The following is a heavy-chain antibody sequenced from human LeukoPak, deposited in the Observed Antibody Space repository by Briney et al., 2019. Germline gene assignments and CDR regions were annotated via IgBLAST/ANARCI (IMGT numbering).Heavy chain of an antibody. Sequence: KSSETLSLTCTVSGGSISSYYWSWIRQPPGKGLEWIGYISYSGSTNYNPSLKSRVTISVDTSKNQFSLKLSSVTAADTAVYYCARGGNIDFWSGYYYEGSRGGYNWFDPWGQGTLVTVSS. CDR1: GGSISSYY. CDR2: ISYSGST. CDR3: ARGGNIDFWSGYYYEGSRGGYNWFDP. D-gene: IGHD3-3*01. J-gene: IGHJ5*02. V-gene: IGHV4-59*01.